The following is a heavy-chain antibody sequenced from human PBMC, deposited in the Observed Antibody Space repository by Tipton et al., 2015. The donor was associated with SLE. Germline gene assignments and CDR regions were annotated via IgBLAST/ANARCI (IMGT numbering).Heavy chain of an antibody. CDR3: ARERGLPGSSWPDY. Sequence: SLRLSCAASGFTVSSDYVSWVRQAPGKGLEWVSSIYSDGRTYYADSVKGRFTISRDNSKNALYLQMNSLRVEDTAVYYCARERGLPGSSWPDYWGQGTLVTVSS. CDR2: IYSDGRT. D-gene: IGHD6-13*01. J-gene: IGHJ4*02. CDR1: GFTVSSDY. V-gene: IGHV3-66*02.